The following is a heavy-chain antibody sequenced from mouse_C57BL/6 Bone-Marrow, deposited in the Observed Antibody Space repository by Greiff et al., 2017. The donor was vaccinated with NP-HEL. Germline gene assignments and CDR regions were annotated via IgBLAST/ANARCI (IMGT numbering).Heavy chain of an antibody. CDR1: GFTFSSYA. CDR3: TRIYYGILFDY. D-gene: IGHD2-1*01. J-gene: IGHJ2*01. CDR2: ISSGGDYI. V-gene: IGHV5-9-1*02. Sequence: EVKLMESGEGLVKPGGSLKLSCAASGFTFSSYAMSWVRQTPEKRLEWVAYISSGGDYIYYADTVKGRFTISRDNARNTLYLQMSSLKSEDTAMYYCTRIYYGILFDYWGQGTTLTVSS.